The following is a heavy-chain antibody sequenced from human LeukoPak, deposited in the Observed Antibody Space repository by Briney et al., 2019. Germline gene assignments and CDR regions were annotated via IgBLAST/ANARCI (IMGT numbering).Heavy chain of an antibody. Sequence: PGGSLRLSCAASGFTFSSYSMDWVRQAPGKGLEWVSHISSSSSTIYYADSVKGRFTISRDNAKNSLYLQMNSLRAEDTAVYYCASEIVGADILGGPNFDYWGQGTLVTVSS. CDR1: GFTFSSYS. CDR3: ASEIVGADILGGPNFDY. CDR2: ISSSSSTI. D-gene: IGHD1-26*01. V-gene: IGHV3-48*01. J-gene: IGHJ4*02.